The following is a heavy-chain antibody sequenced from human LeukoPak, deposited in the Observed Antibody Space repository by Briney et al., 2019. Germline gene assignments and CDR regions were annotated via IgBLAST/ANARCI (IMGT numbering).Heavy chain of an antibody. CDR3: ARDGVCSSTSCQSFDY. Sequence: ASVKVSCNASVSTFTGYYLHWVRQAPGPRLEWLGWINPHSGGTHYAQQFQGRVTMARETSISTAYMELSGLRYEDTAVYYCARDGVCSSTSCQSFDYWGQGNLVTVSS. V-gene: IGHV1-2*02. D-gene: IGHD2-2*01. CDR1: VSTFTGYY. J-gene: IGHJ4*02. CDR2: INPHSGGT.